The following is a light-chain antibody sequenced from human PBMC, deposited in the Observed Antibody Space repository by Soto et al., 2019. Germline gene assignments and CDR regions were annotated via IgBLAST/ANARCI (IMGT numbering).Light chain of an antibody. CDR3: QQYNNWWT. J-gene: IGKJ1*01. Sequence: EIVMTQSPATLSVSPGERATPSCRASQSINSNLAWYQQKPGQTPRLLIYGASTRATGIPARFSGSGSGTDFTLTISSLQSEDFAVYYCQQYNNWWTFGQGTKVEIK. V-gene: IGKV3-15*01. CDR2: GAS. CDR1: QSINSN.